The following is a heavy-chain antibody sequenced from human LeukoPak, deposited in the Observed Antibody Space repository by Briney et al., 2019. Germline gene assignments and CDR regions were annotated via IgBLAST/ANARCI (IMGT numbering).Heavy chain of an antibody. Sequence: SETLSLTCTVSGGSISSYYWSWIRQPPGKGLEWIGYIYYSGSTNYNPSLKSRVTISVDTSKNQFSLKLSSVTAADTAVYYCARGPNWTGMDVWGQGTTVTVSS. CDR1: GGSISSYY. V-gene: IGHV4-59*08. D-gene: IGHD1-20*01. CDR2: IYYSGST. J-gene: IGHJ6*02. CDR3: ARGPNWTGMDV.